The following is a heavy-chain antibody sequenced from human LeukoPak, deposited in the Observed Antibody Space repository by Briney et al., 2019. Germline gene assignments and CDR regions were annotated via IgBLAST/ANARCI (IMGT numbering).Heavy chain of an antibody. J-gene: IGHJ4*02. CDR1: GFTFSSYW. CDR2: IKQDGSEK. D-gene: IGHD2-2*02. Sequence: GGSLRLSCAASGFTFSSYWMSWVRQAPGKGLEWVANIKQDGSEKYYVDPVKGRFTISRDNAKNSLYLQMNSLRAEDTAVYYCATCSTSCYSGDYWGQGTLVTVSS. CDR3: ATCSTSCYSGDY. V-gene: IGHV3-7*01.